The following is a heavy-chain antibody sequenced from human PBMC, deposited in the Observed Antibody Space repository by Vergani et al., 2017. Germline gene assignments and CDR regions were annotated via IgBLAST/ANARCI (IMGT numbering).Heavy chain of an antibody. CDR3: ARVFIAAARSFDY. CDR2: INHSGST. D-gene: IGHD6-13*01. Sequence: QVRLQESGPGLVKPSETLSLTCSVSGGSMSGYYWSWIRQPPGKELEWIGEINHSGSTNYNPSLKSRVTISVDTSKNQFSLKLSSVTAADTAVYYCARVFIAAARSFDYWGQGTLVTVSS. V-gene: IGHV4-34*10. CDR1: GGSMSGYY. J-gene: IGHJ4*02.